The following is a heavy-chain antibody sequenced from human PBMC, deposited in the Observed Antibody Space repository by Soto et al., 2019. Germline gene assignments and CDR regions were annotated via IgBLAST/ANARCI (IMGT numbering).Heavy chain of an antibody. V-gene: IGHV6-1*01. CDR3: AITRGGSWIFDY. CDR1: GDSVSSNSAA. D-gene: IGHD2-15*01. CDR2: TYYRSKWYN. Sequence: SQTLSLTCAISGDSVSSNSAAWNWIRQSPSGGLEWLGRTYYRSKWYNDYAVSVKSRITINPDTSKNQFSLQLNSVTPEDTAVYYCAITRGGSWIFDYWGQGPRSPSPQ. J-gene: IGHJ4*02.